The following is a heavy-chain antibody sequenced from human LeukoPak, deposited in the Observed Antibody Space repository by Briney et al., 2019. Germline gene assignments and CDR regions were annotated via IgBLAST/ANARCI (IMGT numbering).Heavy chain of an antibody. D-gene: IGHD4-17*01. J-gene: IGHJ4*02. CDR1: GFTFGSYP. CDR2: ISGNGDNT. V-gene: IGHV3-23*01. Sequence: PGGSLRLSCAASGFTFGSYPMSWVRQAPGKGLEWVSAISGNGDNTYYADSVKGRFTISRDNSKNTLYLQMNNLRAEDTAVYYCAKKSPYGDRDYWGQGTLVTVSS. CDR3: AKKSPYGDRDY.